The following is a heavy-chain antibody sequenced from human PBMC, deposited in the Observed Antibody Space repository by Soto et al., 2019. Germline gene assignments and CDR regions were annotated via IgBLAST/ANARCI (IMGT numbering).Heavy chain of an antibody. D-gene: IGHD3-10*01. CDR1: GFTFSSYC. CDR2: IKQDGSEK. J-gene: IGHJ4*02. CDR3: AREGFGELLPFDY. V-gene: IGHV3-7*01. Sequence: GGSLRLSGAASGFTFSSYCMSWVRQAPGKGLEWVANIKQDGSEKYYVDSVKGRFTISRDNAKNSLYLQMNSLRAEDTAVYYCAREGFGELLPFDYWGQGTLVTVSS.